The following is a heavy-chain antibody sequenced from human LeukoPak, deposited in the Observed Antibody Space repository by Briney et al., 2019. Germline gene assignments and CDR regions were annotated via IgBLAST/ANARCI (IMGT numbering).Heavy chain of an antibody. D-gene: IGHD2-21*02. CDR1: GGSISNYY. J-gene: IGHJ4*02. V-gene: IGHV4-4*09. CDR3: ARTVVVTAIHFFDY. CDR2: IYTSGST. Sequence: SETLSRNGTVSGGSISNYYWGWIRQPPGKGLEWIGYIYTSGSTNYNPSLESRVTISVDTSKNHFSLKLSSVTAADTAVYYCARTVVVTAIHFFDYWGQGTLVTVSS.